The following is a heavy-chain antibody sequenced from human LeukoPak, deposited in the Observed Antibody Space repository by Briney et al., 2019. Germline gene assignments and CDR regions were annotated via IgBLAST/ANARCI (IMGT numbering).Heavy chain of an antibody. J-gene: IGHJ4*02. CDR1: GFTFSSNA. CDR2: ISYDGSNK. D-gene: IGHD6-19*01. V-gene: IGHV3-30*04. CDR3: ARVSEQWLVQGAFDY. Sequence: GRSLRLSCAASGFTFSSNAMHWVRQAPGKGLEWVAVISYDGSNKYYAGSVKGRFTISRENSKNTLYLQMNSLRAEDTAVYYCARVSEQWLVQGAFDYWGQGTLVTVSS.